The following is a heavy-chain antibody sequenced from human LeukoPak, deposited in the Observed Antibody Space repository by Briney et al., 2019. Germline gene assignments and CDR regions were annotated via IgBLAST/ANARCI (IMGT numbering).Heavy chain of an antibody. CDR3: ARDNLTPYWYFDP. CDR2: ISSGSSTI. D-gene: IGHD4-23*01. Sequence: GGSLRLSCAASGFTFSSYSMNWVRQAPGKGLEWVSYISSGSSTINYADSVKGRFTISRDNAKNSLYLQMNSLRDEDTAVYYCARDNLTPYWYFDPWGRGTLVTVTS. CDR1: GFTFSSYS. J-gene: IGHJ2*01. V-gene: IGHV3-48*02.